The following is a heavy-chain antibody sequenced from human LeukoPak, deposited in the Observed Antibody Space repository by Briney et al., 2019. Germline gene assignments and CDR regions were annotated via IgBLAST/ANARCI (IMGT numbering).Heavy chain of an antibody. V-gene: IGHV3-23*01. D-gene: IGHD3-3*01. CDR2: ISGSGGST. CDR1: GLTFSSYA. CDR3: AKAEFYDFWSGYYSDY. J-gene: IGHJ4*02. Sequence: TGGSLRLSCAASGLTFSSYAMSWVRQAPGKGLEWVSAISGSGGSTYYADSVKGRFTISRDNSKNTLYLQMNSLRAEDTAVYYCAKAEFYDFWSGYYSDYWGQGTLVTVSS.